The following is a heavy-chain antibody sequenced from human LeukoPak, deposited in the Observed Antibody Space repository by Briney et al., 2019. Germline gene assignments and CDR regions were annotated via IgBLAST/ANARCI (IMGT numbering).Heavy chain of an antibody. CDR3: ARGPPPYYYGSGSYYNYYMDV. D-gene: IGHD3-10*01. Sequence: SETLSLTCTVSGGSISSYYWSWIRQPPGKGLEWIGYIYYSGSTNYNPSLKSRVTISVDTSKNQFSLKLSSVTAADTAVYYCARGPPPYYYGSGSYYNYYMDVWGKGTTVTISS. CDR1: GGSISSYY. V-gene: IGHV4-59*01. J-gene: IGHJ6*03. CDR2: IYYSGST.